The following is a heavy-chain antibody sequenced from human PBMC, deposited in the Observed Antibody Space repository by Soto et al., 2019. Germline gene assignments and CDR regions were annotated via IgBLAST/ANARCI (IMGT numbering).Heavy chain of an antibody. CDR3: ARHRYYYDSSGYYLYYFDY. CDR2: INPSGGST. CDR1: GYTFTSYY. J-gene: IGHJ4*02. Sequence: ASVKVSCKASGYTFTSYYMHWVRQAPGQGLEWMGIINPSGGSTSYAQKFQGRVTMTRDTSTSTVYMELSSLRSEDTAVYYCARHRYYYDSSGYYLYYFDYWGQGTLVTVSS. D-gene: IGHD3-22*01. V-gene: IGHV1-46*01.